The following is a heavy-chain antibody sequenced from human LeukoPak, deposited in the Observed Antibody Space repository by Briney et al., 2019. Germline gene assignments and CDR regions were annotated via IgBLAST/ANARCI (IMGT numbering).Heavy chain of an antibody. CDR3: ARDGGVGDGYEAIDY. V-gene: IGHV3-30-3*01. Sequence: GGSPRLSCAASGFTFSSYAMHWVRQAPGKGLEWVAVISYDGSNKYYADSVKGRFTISRDNSKNTLYLQMHSLRAEDTAVYYCARDGGVGDGYEAIDYWGQGTLVTVSS. D-gene: IGHD5-24*01. CDR1: GFTFSSYA. J-gene: IGHJ4*02. CDR2: ISYDGSNK.